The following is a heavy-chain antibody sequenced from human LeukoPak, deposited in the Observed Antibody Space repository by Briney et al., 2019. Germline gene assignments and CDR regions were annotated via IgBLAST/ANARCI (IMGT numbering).Heavy chain of an antibody. CDR2: IYYSGST. D-gene: IGHD3-22*01. CDR1: GGSISSYY. J-gene: IGHJ4*02. V-gene: IGHV4-59*12. CDR3: ARDYYDSSGTNHNLGY. Sequence: PSETLSLTCTVSGGSISSYYWSWIRQPPGKGLEWIGSIYYSGSTNYNPSLKSRVTISADTSKNQFSLKLSSVTAADTAVYYCARDYYDSSGTNHNLGYWGQGTLVTVSS.